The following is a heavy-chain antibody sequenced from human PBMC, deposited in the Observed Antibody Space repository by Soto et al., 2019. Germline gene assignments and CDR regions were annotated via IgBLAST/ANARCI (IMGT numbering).Heavy chain of an antibody. J-gene: IGHJ2*01. CDR3: AGGGRYYYDSSGYYRL. D-gene: IGHD3-22*01. CDR2: IIPIFGTA. Sequence: QVQLVQSGAEVKKPGSSVKVSCKASGGTFSSYAISWVRQAPGQGLEWMGGIIPIFGTANYAQKFQGRVTITADDSTSTAYMELSSLRTEDTAVYYCAGGGRYYYDSSGYYRLWGRGTLVTVS. V-gene: IGHV1-69*12. CDR1: GGTFSSYA.